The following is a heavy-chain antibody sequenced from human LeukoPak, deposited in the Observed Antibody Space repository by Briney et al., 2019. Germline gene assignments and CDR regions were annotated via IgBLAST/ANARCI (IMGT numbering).Heavy chain of an antibody. V-gene: IGHV4-39*01. CDR2: IYYSGST. D-gene: IGHD3-10*01. CDR3: ARGRPDGSGSYYKFDP. J-gene: IGHJ5*02. Sequence: SETLSLTCSVSAGSISSSNYYWGWIRQPPGKGLEWIGSIYYSGSTYYNPSLKSRVTISVDTSKKQFPLKLSAVTAADTAVYYCARGRPDGSGSYYKFDPWGQGTLVTVSS. CDR1: AGSISSSNYY.